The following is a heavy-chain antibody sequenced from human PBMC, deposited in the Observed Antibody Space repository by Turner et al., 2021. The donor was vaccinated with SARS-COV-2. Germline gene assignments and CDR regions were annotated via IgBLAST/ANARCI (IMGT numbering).Heavy chain of an antibody. V-gene: IGHV2-5*01. CDR3: AHSEVSGFAEANFDY. D-gene: IGHD3-10*01. J-gene: IGHJ4*02. CDR1: GFSLSTSGVG. CDR2: IYWNDGK. Sequence: QITLKESGPTLVKPTQTLTLTCTFSGFSLSTSGVGVGWIRQPPGKALEWLAIIYWNDGKRYSPSLKSRLTITKDTSKNQVVLTMTNMDPVDTATYYCAHSEVSGFAEANFDYWGQGTLVTVSS.